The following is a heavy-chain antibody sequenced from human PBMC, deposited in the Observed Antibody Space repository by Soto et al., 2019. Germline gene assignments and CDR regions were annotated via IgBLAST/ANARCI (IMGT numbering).Heavy chain of an antibody. J-gene: IGHJ4*02. CDR1: GFNFGDYY. D-gene: IGHD1-26*01. CDR3: ARSGTRSKTRIDD. CDR2: ISGSGSSI. Sequence: QVQMVESGGGLVKPGGSLRLSCAVSGFNFGDYYMTWIRQAPGKGLESIAYISGSGSSIYYAESVKGRFTVSRDNAKNSLVLQMNGLTSEDTAVYYCARSGTRSKTRIDDWGQGTLVTVSS. V-gene: IGHV3-11*01.